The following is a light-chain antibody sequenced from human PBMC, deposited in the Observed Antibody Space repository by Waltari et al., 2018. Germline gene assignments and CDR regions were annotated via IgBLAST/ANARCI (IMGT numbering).Light chain of an antibody. V-gene: IGKV1-33*01. CDR3: QQYNNFPVT. CDR1: KDISNF. CDR2: DAS. J-gene: IGKJ4*01. Sequence: IQVTQSPSSLSASVGDRVTITCQANKDISNFLNWYQQKQGKAPKVLIYDASNLATGVPFRFSGDGSGTDFTFTISSLQPEDIATYYCQQYNNFPVTFGGGTKVEIK.